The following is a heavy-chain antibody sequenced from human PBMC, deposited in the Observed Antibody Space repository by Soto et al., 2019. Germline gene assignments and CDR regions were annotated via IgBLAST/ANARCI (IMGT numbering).Heavy chain of an antibody. J-gene: IGHJ6*02. Sequence: PGGSLRLSCAASGFTFSGFPMHWVRQAPGKGLEWVAVISYDGNNKYYADSVRGRSTISRDNSKNTLYLEMNGLRPDDTSVYYCARGRGGRVYYFYFGMDGWGQGTTVTVSS. CDR2: ISYDGNNK. CDR1: GFTFSGFP. V-gene: IGHV3-30-3*01. D-gene: IGHD2-15*01. CDR3: ARGRGGRVYYFYFGMDG.